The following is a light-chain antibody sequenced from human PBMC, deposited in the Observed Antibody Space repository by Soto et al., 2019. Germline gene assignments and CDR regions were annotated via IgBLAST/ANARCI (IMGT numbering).Light chain of an antibody. CDR2: EVS. J-gene: IGLJ1*01. CDR1: TSDVGGYNY. CDR3: LSKPSTISHV. Sequence: QSVLTQPASVSGSPGQSIAISCTGTTSDVGGYNYVSWYQQHPGKVPKLLIHEVSNRPSGVSNRFSGSKSGNTASLTISGLQAEDEADYYCLSKPSTISHVFRTGTQGTV. V-gene: IGLV2-14*01.